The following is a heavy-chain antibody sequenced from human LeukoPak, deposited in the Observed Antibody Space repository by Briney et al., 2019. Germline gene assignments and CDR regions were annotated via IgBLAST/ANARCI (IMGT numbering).Heavy chain of an antibody. D-gene: IGHD4-17*01. J-gene: IGHJ3*02. V-gene: IGHV3-74*01. CDR1: GFTFSTYW. CDR3: TFSSYGDHVGVDAFDI. Sequence: GGSLRLSCAASGFTFSTYWMHWVRQAPGKGLVWVSRINRDGSSTNYADSLKGRFTISRDNAKNTLYLQMNSLRAEDTAVYYCTFSSYGDHVGVDAFDIWGQGTMVTVSS. CDR2: INRDGSST.